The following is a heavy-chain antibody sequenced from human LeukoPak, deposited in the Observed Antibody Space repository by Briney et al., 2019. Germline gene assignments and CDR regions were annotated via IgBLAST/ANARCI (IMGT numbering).Heavy chain of an antibody. CDR1: GFTFDDYA. V-gene: IGHV3-43*02. J-gene: IGHJ3*02. CDR3: ANNLKHEYTKIFGTSVVI. Sequence: GGSLRLSCAASGFTFDDYAMHWVRQAPGKGLGLVSLISRDGGSPYYADSVKGRFTISRDNSKNFLYLQMNSLRTQDTALYTSANNLKHEYTKIFGTSVVIWGQGTMVTVSS. D-gene: IGHD4-23*01. CDR2: ISRDGGSP.